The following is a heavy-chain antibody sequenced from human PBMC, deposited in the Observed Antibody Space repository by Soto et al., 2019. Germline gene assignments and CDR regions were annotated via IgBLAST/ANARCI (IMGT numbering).Heavy chain of an antibody. J-gene: IGHJ4*02. CDR2: IDSYGRLT. Sequence: EVQLVESGGGLVQPGGSLRLSCVASGFTFSNYWMHWVRQVPGKGLEWVSRIDSYGRLTSQVDSVEGRFTISRDNAKNTLFLQMNSLRAEDTAVYYCARGWVEGLSRQPPTEYWGQGTLVTVSS. CDR1: GFTFSNYW. D-gene: IGHD3-3*01. CDR3: ARGWVEGLSRQPPTEY. V-gene: IGHV3-74*01.